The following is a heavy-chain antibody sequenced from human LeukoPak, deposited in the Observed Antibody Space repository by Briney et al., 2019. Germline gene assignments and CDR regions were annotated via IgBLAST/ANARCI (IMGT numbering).Heavy chain of an antibody. V-gene: IGHV3-21*01. Sequence: GGSLRLSCAASGFTFSSYSMNWVRQAPGKGLGWVSSIESSSTYIYYADSVEGRFTVSRNNAENSLYLQMNSLRAEDTAVYYCSRVLYSSGWVFGGYCAMDVWGQGTTVTVSS. CDR1: GFTFSSYS. CDR3: SRVLYSSGWVFGGYCAMDV. D-gene: IGHD6-19*01. J-gene: IGHJ6*02. CDR2: IESSSTYI.